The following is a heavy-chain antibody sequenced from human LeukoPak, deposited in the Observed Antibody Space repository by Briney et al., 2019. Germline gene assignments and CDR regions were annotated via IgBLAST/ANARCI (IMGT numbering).Heavy chain of an antibody. CDR1: GYTFTSYG. J-gene: IGHJ3*02. CDR2: ISAYNGNT. Sequence: ASVKVSCKASGYTFTSYGISWVRQAPGQGLEWMGWISAYNGNTNYAQKLQGRVTMTTDTSTSTAYMELRSLGSDDTAVYYCARDGTPYYYDSSGYNDAFDIWGQGTMVTASP. D-gene: IGHD3-22*01. V-gene: IGHV1-18*01. CDR3: ARDGTPYYYDSSGYNDAFDI.